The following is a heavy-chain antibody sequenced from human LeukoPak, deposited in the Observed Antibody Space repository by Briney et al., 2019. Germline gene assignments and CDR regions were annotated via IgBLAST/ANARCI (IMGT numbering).Heavy chain of an antibody. CDR1: GFTFTSSA. Sequence: GASVKVSCKASGFTFTSSAVQLVRQARGQRLEWVGWIVVGSGNTNYAQKFQERVTITRDMSTSTAYMELSSLRSEDTAVYYCAADSGTDYDNSPGPDAFDIWGQGTMVTVSS. D-gene: IGHD3-9*01. CDR3: AADSGTDYDNSPGPDAFDI. CDR2: IVVGSGNT. V-gene: IGHV1-58*01. J-gene: IGHJ3*02.